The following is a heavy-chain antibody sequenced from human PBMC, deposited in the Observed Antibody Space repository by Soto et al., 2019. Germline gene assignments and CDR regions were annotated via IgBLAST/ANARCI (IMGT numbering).Heavy chain of an antibody. Sequence: QVTLKESGPVLVKPTETLTLTCTVSGFSLSNARMGVSWIRQPPGKALEWLAHIFSNDEKSYSTSLKSRLTISKYTSKSQVVLTMTNIDPVDTATYYCATSPSYYYDSSGYSWFHPWGQGTLVTVSS. CDR2: IFSNDEK. J-gene: IGHJ5*02. D-gene: IGHD3-22*01. CDR3: ATSPSYYYDSSGYSWFHP. CDR1: GFSLSNARMG. V-gene: IGHV2-26*01.